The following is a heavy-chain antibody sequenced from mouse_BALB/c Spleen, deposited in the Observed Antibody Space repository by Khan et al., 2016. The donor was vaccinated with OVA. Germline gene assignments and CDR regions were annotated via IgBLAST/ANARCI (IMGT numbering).Heavy chain of an antibody. CDR1: GFSLTTYG. CDR3: ARNYDYDEGLAY. V-gene: IGHV2-2*02. D-gene: IGHD2-4*01. CDR2: IWSGGST. J-gene: IGHJ3*01. Sequence: VELVESGPGLVQPSQSLSITCTVSGFSLTTYGVHWVRQSPGKGLEWLGVIWSGGSTDYNAAFISRLSISKDSSKSQVFFKMNSLQVNDTVIYYCARNYDYDEGLAYWGQGTLVTVSA.